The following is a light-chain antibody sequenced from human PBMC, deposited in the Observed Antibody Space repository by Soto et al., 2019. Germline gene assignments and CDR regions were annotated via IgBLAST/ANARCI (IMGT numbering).Light chain of an antibody. J-gene: IGKJ1*01. CDR2: DPS. CDR1: QSVNNY. V-gene: IGKV3-11*01. CDR3: QQRSIRHVT. Sequence: EIVLTQSPATLSVPPGETATLSCRASQSVNNYLAWYQQKPGQAPRLLMYDPSNRATGIPARFSGSGSGTDFTLTISSLETEDFAVYYCQQRSIRHVTFGQGTKVEIK.